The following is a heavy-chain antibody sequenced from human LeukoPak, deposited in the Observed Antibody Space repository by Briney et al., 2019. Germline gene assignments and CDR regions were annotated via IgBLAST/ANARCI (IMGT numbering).Heavy chain of an antibody. J-gene: IGHJ4*02. V-gene: IGHV3-15*01. Sequence: PGGSLRLSCAASGFTFSNAWMSWVRQAPGKGLEWVGRIKSKTDGGTTDYAAPVKGRFTISRDDSKNTLYLQMNSLKTEDTAVYYCTTDVGEQQLATWGPYFDYWGQGTLVTVSS. D-gene: IGHD6-13*01. CDR2: IKSKTDGGTT. CDR1: GFTFSNAW. CDR3: TTDVGEQQLATWGPYFDY.